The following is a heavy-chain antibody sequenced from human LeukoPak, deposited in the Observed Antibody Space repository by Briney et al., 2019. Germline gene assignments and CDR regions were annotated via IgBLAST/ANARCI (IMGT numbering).Heavy chain of an antibody. J-gene: IGHJ6*03. V-gene: IGHV3-9*03. CDR3: AKGSRNYYMDV. CDR1: GFTFDDYA. Sequence: LAGGSLRLSCAASGFTFDDYAMHWVRQAPGKGLEWVSGITWNSGSIGYADSVKGRFTISRDNAKNSLYLQMNSLRAEDMALYYCAKGSRNYYMDVWGKGTTVTVSS. CDR2: ITWNSGSI.